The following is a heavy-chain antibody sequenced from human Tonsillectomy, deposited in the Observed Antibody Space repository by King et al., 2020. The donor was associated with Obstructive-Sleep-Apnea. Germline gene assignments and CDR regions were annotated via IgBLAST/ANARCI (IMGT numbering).Heavy chain of an antibody. CDR2: IDHSGTT. J-gene: IGHJ5*02. D-gene: IGHD4-17*01. Sequence: VQMQESGPGLVKPSGTLSLTCAVSGGSISSRSWWSWVRQAPGKGLEWIGEIDHSGTTNYNPSLKSRVTFSVDKSKNHFSLKVNSVTAADTAVYYCARGVSGDPGDWFDPWGQGTLVTVSS. CDR3: ARGVSGDPGDWFDP. V-gene: IGHV4-4*02. CDR1: GGSISSRSW.